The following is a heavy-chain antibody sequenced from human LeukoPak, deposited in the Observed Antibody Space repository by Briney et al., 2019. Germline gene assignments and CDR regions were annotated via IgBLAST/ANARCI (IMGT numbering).Heavy chain of an antibody. CDR3: AGRLYYDNLADFDY. J-gene: IGHJ4*02. CDR1: GFTVSSNY. Sequence: QTGGSLRLSCAASGFTVSSNYMSWVRQAPGKGLEWVSVIYSGGSTYYADSVKGRFSISRDNSKNMLYLQMTSVRAEDTAVYYCAGRLYYDNLADFDYWGQGTLVTVSS. D-gene: IGHD3-9*01. CDR2: IYSGGST. V-gene: IGHV3-66*01.